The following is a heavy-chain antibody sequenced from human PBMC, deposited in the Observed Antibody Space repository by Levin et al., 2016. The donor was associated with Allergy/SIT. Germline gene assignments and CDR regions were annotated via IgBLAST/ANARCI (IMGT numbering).Heavy chain of an antibody. Sequence: SETLSLTCAVSGGFISSSNWWSWVRQSPGKGLEWIGSLYFRGNTYYNPSLKSRVTLFVDTSKNQFSLNLKSVAAADTAVYYCATYGPYFDFWGQGTLVTVSS. J-gene: IGHJ4*02. D-gene: IGHD3-16*01. CDR1: GGFISSSNW. V-gene: IGHV4-39*01. CDR2: LYFRGNT. CDR3: ATYGPYFDF.